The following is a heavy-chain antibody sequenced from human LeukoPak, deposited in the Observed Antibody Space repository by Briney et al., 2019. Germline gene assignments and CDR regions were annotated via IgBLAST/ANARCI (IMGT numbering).Heavy chain of an antibody. CDR3: TTGGT. Sequence: GGSLRVSCVASGFTFSNAGMSWGRQAPGEGLEWVGSIKSKTDGGTTDYAAPVKGRFTISRDDSKNPLYLQMTRFKTEDPAVYYCTTGGTWGQGTLVTVSS. CDR2: IKSKTDGGTT. CDR1: GFTFSNAG. V-gene: IGHV3-15*01. J-gene: IGHJ5*02.